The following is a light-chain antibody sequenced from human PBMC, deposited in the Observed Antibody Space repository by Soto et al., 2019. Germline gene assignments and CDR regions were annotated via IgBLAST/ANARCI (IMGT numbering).Light chain of an antibody. CDR2: GAS. Sequence: EKVMTQSPATLSVSPGERATLSCRASQSVSSNLAWYQQKSGQAPRLLIYGASTRATGIPDRFSVSGSGTEFTLTISSLQSEDFAVYYCQQYNNWPLTFGGGTKVEIK. CDR3: QQYNNWPLT. CDR1: QSVSSN. J-gene: IGKJ4*01. V-gene: IGKV3-15*01.